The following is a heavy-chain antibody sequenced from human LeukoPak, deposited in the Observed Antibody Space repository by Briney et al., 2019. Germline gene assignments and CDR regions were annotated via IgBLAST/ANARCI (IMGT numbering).Heavy chain of an antibody. CDR2: ISSSSSYI. CDR3: ARAGMVYAYHAFDI. D-gene: IGHD2-8*01. J-gene: IGHJ3*02. V-gene: IGHV3-21*01. Sequence: PGGSLRLSCAASGFTFSSYSMNWVRQAPGKGLEWVSSISSSSSYIYYADSVKGRFTISRDNAKNLLYLQMNSLRAEDTAVYYCARAGMVYAYHAFDIWGQGTMVTVSS. CDR1: GFTFSSYS.